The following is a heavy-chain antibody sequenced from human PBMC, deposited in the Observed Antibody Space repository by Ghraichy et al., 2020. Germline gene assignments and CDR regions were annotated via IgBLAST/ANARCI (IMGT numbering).Heavy chain of an antibody. CDR2: IYYSGST. D-gene: IGHD1-7*01. J-gene: IGHJ4*02. CDR1: GGSINSFY. CDR3: ASQITTTTGIDY. V-gene: IGHV4-59*01. Sequence: LETLSLTCTVSGGSINSFYWSWIRQPPGQGLEWIGYIYYSGSTNYNPSLKSRVTISVDTSKNQFSLKLSSVTAADTAVYYCASQITTTTGIDYWGQGTLVTVSS.